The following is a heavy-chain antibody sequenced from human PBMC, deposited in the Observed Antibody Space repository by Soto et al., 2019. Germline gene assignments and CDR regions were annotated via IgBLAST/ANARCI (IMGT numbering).Heavy chain of an antibody. CDR2: IKQDGSEK. Sequence: PGGSLRLSCAASGFTFSSYWMSWVRQAPGKGLEWVANIKQDGSEKYYVDSVKGRFTISRDNAKNSLYLQMNSLRAEDTAVYYCARPLFYDSSGYYLDYWGQGTLVTVS. V-gene: IGHV3-7*03. J-gene: IGHJ4*02. D-gene: IGHD3-22*01. CDR1: GFTFSSYW. CDR3: ARPLFYDSSGYYLDY.